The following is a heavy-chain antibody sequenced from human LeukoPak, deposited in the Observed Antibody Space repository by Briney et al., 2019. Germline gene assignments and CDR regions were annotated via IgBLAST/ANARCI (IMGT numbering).Heavy chain of an antibody. Sequence: GGSLRLSCAASGFTFSSYGMSWVRQAPGKGLEWVSSITSSSSYTFYADSVKGRFTISRDNAKNSLYLQMNSLRAEDTAIYYCARDPYNGNYGDSYYYYMDVWGKGTTVTISS. D-gene: IGHD1-26*01. CDR1: GFTFSSYG. CDR2: ITSSSSYT. J-gene: IGHJ6*03. CDR3: ARDPYNGNYGDSYYYYMDV. V-gene: IGHV3-21*01.